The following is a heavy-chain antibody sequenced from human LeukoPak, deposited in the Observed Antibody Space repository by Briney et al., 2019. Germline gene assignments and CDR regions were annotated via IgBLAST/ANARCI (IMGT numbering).Heavy chain of an antibody. V-gene: IGHV3-7*01. CDR1: GFTFSNYW. CDR3: ARCSSGYYCDHFQT. D-gene: IGHD3-22*01. Sequence: GGSLRLSCTASGFTFSNYWMTWTRQAPGKGLEWVANIKQDGIDKYYVDSVEGRFTVSRDNTKNSLFLQMHSLRVEDTAVYYCARCSSGYYCDHFQTWGQGSLVTVSS. CDR2: IKQDGIDK. J-gene: IGHJ1*01.